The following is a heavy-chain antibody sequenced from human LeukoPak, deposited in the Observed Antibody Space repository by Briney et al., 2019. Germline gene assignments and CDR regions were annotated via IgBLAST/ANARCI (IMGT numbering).Heavy chain of an antibody. Sequence: GGSLRLSCAASGFTFSSYAMHWVRQAPGKGLEYVSAISSNGGSTYYANSVKGRFTISRDNSKNTLYLQMGSLRAEDMAVYYCAREKTLWGGSYFEYYYGMDVWGQGTTVTVSS. D-gene: IGHD1-26*01. CDR1: GFTFSSYA. V-gene: IGHV3-64*01. CDR2: ISSNGGST. J-gene: IGHJ6*02. CDR3: AREKTLWGGSYFEYYYGMDV.